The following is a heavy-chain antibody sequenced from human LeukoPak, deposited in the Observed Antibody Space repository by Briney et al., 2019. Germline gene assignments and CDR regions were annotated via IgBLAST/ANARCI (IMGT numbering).Heavy chain of an antibody. V-gene: IGHV1-18*01. J-gene: IGHJ4*02. Sequence: ASVKVSCKASGYTFTSYGISWVRQAAGQGLEWMGWISAYNGNTNYAQKLPGRVTMTTDTSTSTAYMELRSLRSDDTAVYYCARKRSPYGDVDYFDYWGQGTLVTVSS. D-gene: IGHD4-17*01. CDR2: ISAYNGNT. CDR3: ARKRSPYGDVDYFDY. CDR1: GYTFTSYG.